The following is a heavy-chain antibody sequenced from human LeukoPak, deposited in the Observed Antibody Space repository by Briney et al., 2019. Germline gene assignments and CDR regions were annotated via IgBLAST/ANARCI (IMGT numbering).Heavy chain of an antibody. J-gene: IGHJ5*02. D-gene: IGHD6-6*01. V-gene: IGHV4-39*07. CDR3: ARESLEDSSSSCWFDP. Sequence: SETLSLTCTVSGGSVSSSSFYWGWLRQPPGKGLQRIGSISDSGSTFYNPSLKSRVTISIDTSKNQFSLKVNSVTAADTAVYYCARESLEDSSSSCWFDPWGQGTLVSVSS. CDR2: ISDSGST. CDR1: GGSVSSSSFY.